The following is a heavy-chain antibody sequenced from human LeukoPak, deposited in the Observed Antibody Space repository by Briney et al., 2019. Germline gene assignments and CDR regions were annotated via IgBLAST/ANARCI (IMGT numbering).Heavy chain of an antibody. J-gene: IGHJ3*02. D-gene: IGHD6-25*01. V-gene: IGHV5-51*01. Sequence: GESLKISCKASGYSFTTHWIGWVRQMPGKGLEWMGIIYPGDSDTRYSPSFQGQVTISAHKSISTAYLQWGSLKASDTAMYYCATGGGPDAFDIWGQGTMVTVSS. CDR3: ATGGGPDAFDI. CDR1: GYSFTTHW. CDR2: IYPGDSDT.